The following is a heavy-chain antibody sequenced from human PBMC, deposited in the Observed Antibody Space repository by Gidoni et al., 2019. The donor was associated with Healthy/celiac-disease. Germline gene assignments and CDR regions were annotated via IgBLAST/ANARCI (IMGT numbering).Heavy chain of an antibody. V-gene: IGHV1-2*04. CDR2: INPNSGGT. J-gene: IGHJ3*02. Sequence: QVQLVQSGAEVKKPGASVKVSCKDSGYTFNGYYMHWVRQAHGQGLEWMGWINPNSGGTNYAQKFQGWVTMTRDTSISTAYMELSRLRSDDTAVYYCARSRRVLGPFDIWGQGTMVTVSA. CDR1: GYTFNGYY. CDR3: ARSRRVLGPFDI.